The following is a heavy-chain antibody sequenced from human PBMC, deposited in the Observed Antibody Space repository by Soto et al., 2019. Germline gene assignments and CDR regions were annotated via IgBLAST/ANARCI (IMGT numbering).Heavy chain of an antibody. CDR1: GGSISSYY. CDR3: ARYWRPNCSSTSCPDDAFDI. CDR2: IYYSGST. Sequence: SGTLALTCTVSGGSISSYYWSWIRQPPGKGLEWIGYIYYSGSTNCNPSLKSRVTISVDTSKNQFSLKLSSVTAADTAVYYCARYWRPNCSSTSCPDDAFDIWGQGTMVT. D-gene: IGHD2-2*01. J-gene: IGHJ3*02. V-gene: IGHV4-59*01.